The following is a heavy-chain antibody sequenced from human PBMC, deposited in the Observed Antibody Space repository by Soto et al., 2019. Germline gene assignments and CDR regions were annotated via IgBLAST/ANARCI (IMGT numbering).Heavy chain of an antibody. J-gene: IGHJ4*02. CDR1: GFTFTSSA. V-gene: IGHV1-58*01. Sequence: QLVQSGAEVKKPGSSVKVSCKASGFTFTSSAVQWVRQARGQRLEWIGWIVVGSGNTNYAQKFQERVTITRDMSTSTAYMELSSLRSEDTAVDYCAAGPGGYSYGLDFDYWGQGTLVTVSS. CDR3: AAGPGGYSYGLDFDY. D-gene: IGHD5-18*01. CDR2: IVVGSGNT.